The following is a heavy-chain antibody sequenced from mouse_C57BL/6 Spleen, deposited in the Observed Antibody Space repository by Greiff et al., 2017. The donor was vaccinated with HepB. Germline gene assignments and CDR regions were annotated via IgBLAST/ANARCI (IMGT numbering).Heavy chain of an antibody. J-gene: IGHJ2*01. CDR3: ARFELGRGYFDY. CDR1: GYTFTSYW. V-gene: IGHV1-50*01. D-gene: IGHD4-1*01. Sequence: QVQLQQPGAELVKPGASVKLSCKASGYTFTSYWMQWVNQRPGQGLEWIGELDPSDSYTNYNQKFKGKATLTVDTSSSTAYMQLSSLTSEDSAVYYCARFELGRGYFDYWGQGTTLTVSS. CDR2: LDPSDSYT.